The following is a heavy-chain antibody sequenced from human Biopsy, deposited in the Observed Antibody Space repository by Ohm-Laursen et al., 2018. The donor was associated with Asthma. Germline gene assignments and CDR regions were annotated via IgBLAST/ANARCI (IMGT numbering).Heavy chain of an antibody. V-gene: IGHV3-11*06. CDR1: GFTFSDYY. Sequence: FLRLSCAASGFTFSDYYMSWIRQAPGKGLEWISYINGKSNSIEYADSVKGRFTISRDNAKNSLYLQMNSLRAEGTAVYYCARTFHFWSPYHAEHYQLWGQGTLVTVPS. CDR2: INGKSNSI. D-gene: IGHD3-3*02. CDR3: ARTFHFWSPYHAEHYQL. J-gene: IGHJ1*01.